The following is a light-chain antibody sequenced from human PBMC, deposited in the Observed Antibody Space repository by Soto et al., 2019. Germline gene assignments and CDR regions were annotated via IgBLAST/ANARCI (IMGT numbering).Light chain of an antibody. CDR3: QNYNSAPIT. Sequence: DIQMTQSPSSVSASVGDSLTITCRASQNVGDRLACFQQTVPNVLIYAASTLQSGVPSRFSGCGSGTDFTLTITGLQPEDVATDYCQNYNSAPITFGQGTRLEIK. V-gene: IGKV1-27*01. J-gene: IGKJ5*01. CDR2: AAS. CDR1: QNVGDR.